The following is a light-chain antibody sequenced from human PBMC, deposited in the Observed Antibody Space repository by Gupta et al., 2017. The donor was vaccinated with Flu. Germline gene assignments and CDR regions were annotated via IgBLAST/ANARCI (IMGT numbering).Light chain of an antibody. CDR3: QQEDGSPLT. V-gene: IGKV3-20*01. Sequence: GTLGVSPGDRATLSGRASQSIRRNYLAWYQQKPGQAPRLLIHGGSTRATGVSDRFSGSESGTDFTLTISRVEPEDFGVYYCQQEDGSPLTFGGGTKVEIK. CDR1: QSIRRNY. CDR2: GGS. J-gene: IGKJ4*01.